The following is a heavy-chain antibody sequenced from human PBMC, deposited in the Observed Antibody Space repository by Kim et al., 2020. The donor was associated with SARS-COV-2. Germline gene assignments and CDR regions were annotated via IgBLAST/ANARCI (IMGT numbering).Heavy chain of an antibody. CDR1: GGSISSSNYY. J-gene: IGHJ5*02. D-gene: IGHD1-1*01. Sequence: SETLSLTCTVSGGSISSSNYYWGWIRQPPGKGLEWIGSIYYSGGTYYNPSLKSRVTISVDTSKNQFSLKLSSVTAADTAVYYCARHRVQMDPNWFDPWGQGTLVIVSS. CDR2: IYYSGGT. V-gene: IGHV4-39*01. CDR3: ARHRVQMDPNWFDP.